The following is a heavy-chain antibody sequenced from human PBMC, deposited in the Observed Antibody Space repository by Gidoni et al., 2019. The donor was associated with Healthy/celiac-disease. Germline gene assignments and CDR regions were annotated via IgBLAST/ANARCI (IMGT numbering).Heavy chain of an antibody. D-gene: IGHD2-15*01. Sequence: EVQLLESGGGLVQPGGSLRLSCAASGFTFSRYARSWVRQAPGTGLEWVSAISGSGGSTDYADSVKGRFTISRDNSKNTLYLQMNSLRAEDTAVYYCAKGWWQLDPFDYWGQGTLVTVSS. V-gene: IGHV3-23*01. CDR2: ISGSGGST. J-gene: IGHJ4*02. CDR1: GFTFSRYA. CDR3: AKGWWQLDPFDY.